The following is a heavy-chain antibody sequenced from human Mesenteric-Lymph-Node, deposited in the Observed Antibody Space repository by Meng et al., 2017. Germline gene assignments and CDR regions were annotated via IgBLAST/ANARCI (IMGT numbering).Heavy chain of an antibody. CDR3: ARDPGTVTDY. Sequence: QVQLQPWGAGLLKPSETLSLTCAVYGGSLSDYCCHWIRQPPGKGLEWIGEIYHSGSTNYNPSLKSRVTISVDKSKNQFSLKLSSVTAADTAVYYCARDPGTVTDYWGQGTLVTVSS. CDR2: IYHSGST. CDR1: GGSLSDYC. J-gene: IGHJ4*02. V-gene: IGHV4-34*02. D-gene: IGHD4-17*01.